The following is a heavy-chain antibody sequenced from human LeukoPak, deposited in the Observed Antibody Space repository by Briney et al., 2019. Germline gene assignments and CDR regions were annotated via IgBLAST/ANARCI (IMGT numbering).Heavy chain of an antibody. CDR1: GYTFTSYG. CDR2: ISAYNGNT. V-gene: IGHV1-18*01. D-gene: IGHD3-10*01. J-gene: IGHJ6*02. Sequence: GASVKVSCKASGYTFTSYGISWVRQAPGQGLEWMGWISAYNGNTNYAQKLQGRVTMTTDTSTSTAYMELRSLRSDDTAVYYCARDLKVYGSGLMDVWGQGTTVTVSS. CDR3: ARDLKVYGSGLMDV.